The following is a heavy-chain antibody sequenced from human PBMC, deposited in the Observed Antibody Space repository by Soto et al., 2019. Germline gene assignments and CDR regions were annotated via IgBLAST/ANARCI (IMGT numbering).Heavy chain of an antibody. CDR3: ARRDYCDY. Sequence: EVQLVESGGGLVQPGGSLRLSCSASGFTFSSYWMNWVRQAPGKGLEWVATIKQAGSEKYYVDSVKGRFTISRDNAKNSLSLQMNSLRADDTAVYYCARRDYCDYWGQGTLVTVSS. J-gene: IGHJ4*02. V-gene: IGHV3-7*01. CDR2: IKQAGSEK. CDR1: GFTFSSYW.